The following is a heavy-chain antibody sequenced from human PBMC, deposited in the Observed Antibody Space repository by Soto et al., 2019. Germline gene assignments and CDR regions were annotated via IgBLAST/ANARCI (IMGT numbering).Heavy chain of an antibody. CDR1: GYSFTTYW. J-gene: IGHJ4*02. V-gene: IGHV5-51*01. CDR3: TRQLYSSSWFY. Sequence: LGESLKISCKGSGYSFTTYWIAWVRQMPGKGLEWMGIIYPGDSDTRYSPSFQGQVTISADKSISTAYLQWSSLKASDTAMYYCTRQLYSSSWFYWGQGTLVTVSS. D-gene: IGHD6-13*01. CDR2: IYPGDSDT.